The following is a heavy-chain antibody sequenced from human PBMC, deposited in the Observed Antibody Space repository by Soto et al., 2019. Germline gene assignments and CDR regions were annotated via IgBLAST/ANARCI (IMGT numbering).Heavy chain of an antibody. CDR3: ARDRGSGSSCLGPYFFDF. D-gene: IGHD1-26*01. J-gene: IGHJ4*02. V-gene: IGHV1-18*01. Sequence: ASVKVSCKASGYTFTDYGFSWVRQAPGQGLEWMGWITPYTGNTNFAQKFQGRVTMATDRFTRTAYMDLRSLTSDDTAVYYCARDRGSGSSCLGPYFFDFWGQGTLVTVSS. CDR1: GYTFTDYG. CDR2: ITPYTGNT.